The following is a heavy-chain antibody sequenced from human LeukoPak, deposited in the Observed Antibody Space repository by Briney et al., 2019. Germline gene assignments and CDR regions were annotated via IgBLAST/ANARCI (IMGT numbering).Heavy chain of an antibody. J-gene: IGHJ4*02. D-gene: IGHD1-14*01. CDR2: AHQSGST. CDR1: GYSISRGYH. Sequence: SETLSLTCTVSGYSISRGYHWGWVRQPPGKGLEWIGSAHQSGSTYYNPSLKSRLTISADTSKNQFSLKLDSVTAADTAVYYCARVNFNPDYWGQGTLVTVSS. CDR3: ARVNFNPDY. V-gene: IGHV4-38-2*02.